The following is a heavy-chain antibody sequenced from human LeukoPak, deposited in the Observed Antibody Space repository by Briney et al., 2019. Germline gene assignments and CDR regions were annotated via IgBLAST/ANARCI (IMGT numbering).Heavy chain of an antibody. CDR1: GFTFSSYG. V-gene: IGHV3-30*19. D-gene: IGHD3-10*01. J-gene: IGHJ4*02. Sequence: GRSLRLSCAASGFTFSSYGMHWVRQAPGKGLEWVAVIWYDGSNKYYADSVKGRFTISRDNSKNTLYLQMNSLRAEDTAVYYCARESSGGGLDYWGQGTLVTVSS. CDR3: ARESSGGGLDY. CDR2: IWYDGSNK.